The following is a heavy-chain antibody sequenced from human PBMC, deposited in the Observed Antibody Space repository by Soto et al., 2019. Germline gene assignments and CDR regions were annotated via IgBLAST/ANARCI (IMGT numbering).Heavy chain of an antibody. CDR2: IYYSGST. CDR3: ARGLYDSSGYYSPSSLRFDY. D-gene: IGHD3-22*01. J-gene: IGHJ4*02. Sequence: TSETLSLTCTVSGGSVSSGSYYWSWIRQPPGKGLEWIGYIYYSGSTNYNPSLKSRVTISVETSKNQFSLKLSSVTAADTAVYYCARGLYDSSGYYSPSSLRFDYWGQGTLVTVSS. CDR1: GGSVSSGSYY. V-gene: IGHV4-61*01.